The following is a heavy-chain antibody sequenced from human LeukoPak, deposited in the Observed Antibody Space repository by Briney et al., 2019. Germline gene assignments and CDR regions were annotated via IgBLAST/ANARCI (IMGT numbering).Heavy chain of an antibody. Sequence: SETLSLTCAVSGGSISSGGYSWSWIRQPPGKGLEWIGNIYYSGSTNYNPSLKSRLSISLDMSKNQFSLKLSSVTAADTAVYYCARGGSYFGYWGQGTLVTVSS. CDR1: GGSISSGGYS. J-gene: IGHJ4*02. CDR2: IYYSGST. D-gene: IGHD1-26*01. CDR3: ARGGSYFGY. V-gene: IGHV4-61*08.